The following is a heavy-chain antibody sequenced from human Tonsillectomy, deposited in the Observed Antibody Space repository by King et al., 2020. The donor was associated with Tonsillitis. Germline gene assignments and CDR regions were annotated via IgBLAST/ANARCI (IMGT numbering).Heavy chain of an antibody. D-gene: IGHD6-19*01. CDR3: ARDQGAGLDH. Sequence: VQLVESGGGVVQPGRSLRLSCVASGFTFSNYGIHWVRQAPGKGLEWVTVVWYDGTIKYYADSVQGRFTISIDNSKNTVYLQMNSLRAEDTAVYYCARDQGAGLDHWGRGSPVTVSS. V-gene: IGHV3-33*08. CDR1: GFTFSNYG. CDR2: VWYDGTIK. J-gene: IGHJ4*02.